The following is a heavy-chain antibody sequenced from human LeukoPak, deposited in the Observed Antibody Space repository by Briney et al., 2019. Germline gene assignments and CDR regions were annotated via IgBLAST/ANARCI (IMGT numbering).Heavy chain of an antibody. CDR3: ARQNYYDSTAYHYFDS. J-gene: IGHJ4*02. CDR1: GFTLSRYE. CDR2: LSNNDNSI. D-gene: IGHD3-22*01. V-gene: IGHV3-48*03. Sequence: GGSLRLSCAASGFTLSRYEMIWVRQAPGKGLEWISYLSNNDNSIRYAESVKGRFTISRDNAENSLYLQMNSLRVEDTAVYFCARQNYYDSTAYHYFDSWGQGTLVAVSS.